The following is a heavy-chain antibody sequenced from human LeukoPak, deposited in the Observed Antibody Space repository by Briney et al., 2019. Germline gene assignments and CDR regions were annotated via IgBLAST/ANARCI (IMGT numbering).Heavy chain of an antibody. J-gene: IGHJ4*02. Sequence: HGESLQISCKGSGYIFTSYWIGWVRQLPGKGLEWMGIIYPGDSDTRDSPSFQGQVTISADKSISTAYLQWSSLKASDTAMYYCARHTPGAAAIDYWGQGTLVTVSS. CDR2: IYPGDSDT. CDR1: GYIFTSYW. CDR3: ARHTPGAAAIDY. D-gene: IGHD6-13*01. V-gene: IGHV5-51*01.